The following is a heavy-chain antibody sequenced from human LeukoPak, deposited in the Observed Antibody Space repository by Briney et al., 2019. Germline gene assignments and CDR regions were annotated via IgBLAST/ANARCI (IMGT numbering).Heavy chain of an antibody. V-gene: IGHV1-24*01. CDR3: ATSHSGSYRPFDY. J-gene: IGHJ4*02. Sequence: EASVKVSCKVSGYTLTELSMHWVRQAPGKGLEWMGGFDPEDGETIYAQKFQGKVTMTEDTSTDTAYMELSSLRSEDTAVYYCATSHSGSYRPFDYWGQGTLVTVSS. CDR2: FDPEDGET. CDR1: GYTLTELS. D-gene: IGHD1-26*01.